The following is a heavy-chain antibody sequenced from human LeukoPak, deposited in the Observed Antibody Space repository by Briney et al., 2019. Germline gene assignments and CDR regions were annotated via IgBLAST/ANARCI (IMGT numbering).Heavy chain of an antibody. J-gene: IGHJ4*02. Sequence: ASVKVSCKASGYTFTGYYTHWVRQAPGQGLEWMGRINPNSGGTNYAQKFQGRVTMTRDTSISTAYMELSRLRSDDTAVYYCARDLRKGAAATQPGGGYYFDYWGQGTLVTVSS. V-gene: IGHV1-2*06. CDR3: ARDLRKGAAATQPGGGYYFDY. D-gene: IGHD2-15*01. CDR2: INPNSGGT. CDR1: GYTFTGYY.